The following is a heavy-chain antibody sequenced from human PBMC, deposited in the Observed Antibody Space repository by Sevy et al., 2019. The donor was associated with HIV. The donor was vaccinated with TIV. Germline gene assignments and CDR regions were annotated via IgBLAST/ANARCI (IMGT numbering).Heavy chain of an antibody. Sequence: GGSLRLSCAASGFTFSEYYMSWIRQAPGKGLEWVSYISSSGSTIYYADSVKGRFTISRDNAKNSLYLQMNSLRAEDTAVYYCARDRCSGGSCYSAGGIDYWGQGTLVTVSS. V-gene: IGHV3-11*01. CDR1: GFTFSEYY. J-gene: IGHJ4*02. D-gene: IGHD2-15*01. CDR3: ARDRCSGGSCYSAGGIDY. CDR2: ISSSGSTI.